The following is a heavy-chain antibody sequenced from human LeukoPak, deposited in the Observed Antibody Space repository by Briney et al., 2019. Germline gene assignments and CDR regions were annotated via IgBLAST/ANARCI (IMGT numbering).Heavy chain of an antibody. D-gene: IGHD3-16*02. CDR3: AKAVTFGGVIELYYFDY. V-gene: IGHV3-23*01. J-gene: IGHJ4*02. Sequence: GGSLRLSCAASGFTFSSYAMSWVRHAPGKGLEWVSDISGSGGSTYYADSVKGRFTISRDNSKNTLYLQMNSLRAEDTAVYYCAKAVTFGGVIELYYFDYWGQGTLVTVSS. CDR2: ISGSGGST. CDR1: GFTFSSYA.